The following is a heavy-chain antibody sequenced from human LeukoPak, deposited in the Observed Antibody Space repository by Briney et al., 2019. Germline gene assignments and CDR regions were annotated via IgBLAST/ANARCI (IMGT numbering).Heavy chain of an antibody. J-gene: IGHJ4*02. D-gene: IGHD3-9*01. CDR3: ARDLGDILTGYYSY. Sequence: GGSLRLSCAASGFTFSSYWMSWVRQAPGKGLEWVANIKQDGSEKYYVDSVKGRFTISRDNAKNSLYLQMNSLRAEDTAVYSCARDLGDILTGYYSYWGQGTLVTVSS. CDR2: IKQDGSEK. V-gene: IGHV3-7*01. CDR1: GFTFSSYW.